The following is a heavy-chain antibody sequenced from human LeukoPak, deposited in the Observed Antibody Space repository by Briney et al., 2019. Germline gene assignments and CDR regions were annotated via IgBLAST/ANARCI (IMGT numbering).Heavy chain of an antibody. V-gene: IGHV4-4*02. CDR3: ARRWRILTGYYFDY. CDR1: GVSISSNNW. CDR2: INHSGST. J-gene: IGHJ4*02. Sequence: SGTLSLTCTVSGVSISSNNWWSWVRQPPGKGLEWIGEINHSGSTNYNPSLKSRGTISVDTSKNQFSLKVSSVTSAAPAVYYCARRWRILTGYYFDYWGQGTLVTVSS. D-gene: IGHD3-9*01.